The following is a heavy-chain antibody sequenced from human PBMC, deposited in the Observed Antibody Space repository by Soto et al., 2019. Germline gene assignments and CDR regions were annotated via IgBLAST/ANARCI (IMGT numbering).Heavy chain of an antibody. J-gene: IGHJ5*02. CDR2: IRSKANSYAT. Sequence: GGPLRLSCAASGFTFSGSAMHWVRQASGKGLEWVGRIRSKANSYATAYAASVKGRFTISRDDSKNTAYLQMNSLKTEDTAVYYCTRPPGIAVAGTDGSWGQGTLVTVSS. CDR3: TRPPGIAVAGTDGS. CDR1: GFTFSGSA. V-gene: IGHV3-73*01. D-gene: IGHD6-19*01.